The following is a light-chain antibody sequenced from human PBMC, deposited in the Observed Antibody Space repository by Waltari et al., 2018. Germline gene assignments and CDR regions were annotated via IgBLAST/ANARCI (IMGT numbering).Light chain of an antibody. CDR3: QSYDSGLSGSV. Sequence: QSGLTQPPSVSGAPGQRVTISCTGSSSTIGAGYDVHWYQKLPGTAPKLLIHGNTDRPAGVPDRFSGSKSGTSASLAITGLQAEDEADYYCQSYDSGLSGSVFGGGTKLTVL. J-gene: IGLJ2*01. V-gene: IGLV1-40*01. CDR2: GNT. CDR1: SSTIGAGYD.